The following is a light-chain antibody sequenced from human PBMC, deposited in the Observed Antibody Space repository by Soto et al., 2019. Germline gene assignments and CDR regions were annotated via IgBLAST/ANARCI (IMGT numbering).Light chain of an antibody. Sequence: QSALTQPASVSGSPGQSITISCTGTSSDVGGYNYVSWYQQHPGKAPKLMIYEVSNRPSGVSNRFSGSNSGKTASLTISGLQAEDEADYYCCSYVGARRYVFVIATKVTVL. CDR3: CSYVGARRYV. CDR1: SSDVGGYNY. CDR2: EVS. V-gene: IGLV2-14*01. J-gene: IGLJ1*01.